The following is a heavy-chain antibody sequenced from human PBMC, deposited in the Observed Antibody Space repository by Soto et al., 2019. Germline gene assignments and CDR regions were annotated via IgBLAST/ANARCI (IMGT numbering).Heavy chain of an antibody. CDR1: GYTFTSYG. CDR2: ISAYNGNT. J-gene: IGHJ4*02. CDR3: AGVGSYLYGSSWSYYFDY. V-gene: IGHV1-18*01. Sequence: QVQLVQSGAEVKKPGASVKVSCKASGYTFTSYGISWVRQAPGQGLEWMGWISAYNGNTNYAQKIQGRVTMTTDASTSTAYMELRSLRSDDTAVYYCAGVGSYLYGSSWSYYFDYWGQGTLVTVSS. D-gene: IGHD6-13*01.